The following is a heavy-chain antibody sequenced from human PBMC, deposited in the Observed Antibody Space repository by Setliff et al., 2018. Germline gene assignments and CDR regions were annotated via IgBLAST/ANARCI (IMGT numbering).Heavy chain of an antibody. CDR1: GGTFSTYG. Sequence: SVKVSCKASGGTFSTYGITWVRQAPGQGLEWMGGIIPIFGTTTYAQRFQGRVTITTDESTSTAYMELSSLRSEDTAVYYCAREAPGYNYNDYFDYWGQGTLVTVSS. D-gene: IGHD5-12*01. J-gene: IGHJ4*02. V-gene: IGHV1-69*05. CDR3: AREAPGYNYNDYFDY. CDR2: IIPIFGTT.